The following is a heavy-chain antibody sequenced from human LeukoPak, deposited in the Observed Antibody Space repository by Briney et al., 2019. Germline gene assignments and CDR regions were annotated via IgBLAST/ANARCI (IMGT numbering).Heavy chain of an antibody. V-gene: IGHV7-4-1*02. CDR1: GYTFTSYA. D-gene: IGHD5-18*01. Sequence: ASVKVSCKASGYTFTSYAMNWVRQAPGQGLEWMGWINTNTGNPTYAQGFTGRFVFSLDTSVSTAYLQISSLKAEDTAVYYCARDSANIAMALLFDYWGQGTLVTVSS. CDR2: INTNTGNP. J-gene: IGHJ4*02. CDR3: ARDSANIAMALLFDY.